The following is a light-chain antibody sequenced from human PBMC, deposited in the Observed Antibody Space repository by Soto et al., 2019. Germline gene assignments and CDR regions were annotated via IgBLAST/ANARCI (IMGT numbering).Light chain of an antibody. V-gene: IGLV2-14*01. Sequence: QSALTQPASVSGSPGQSITISCTGTSSDVGAYNYVSWCQQHPGKAPKLMIYDVSNRPSGVSNRFSGSKSGNTASLTISGLQAEDEADYYCSSSTTTNTWVFGGGTQLTVL. CDR3: SSSTTTNTWV. J-gene: IGLJ3*02. CDR1: SSDVGAYNY. CDR2: DVS.